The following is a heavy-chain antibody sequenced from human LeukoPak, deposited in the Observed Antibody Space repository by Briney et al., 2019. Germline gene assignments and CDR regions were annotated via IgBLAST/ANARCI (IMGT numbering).Heavy chain of an antibody. CDR3: ATSPAGTNWFDP. D-gene: IGHD6-13*01. V-gene: IGHV1-24*01. CDR1: GYTLTELS. Sequence: ASVKVSCKVSGYTLTELSMHWVRPAPGKGLEWMGGFDPEDGETIYAQKFQGRVTMTEDTSTDTAYMELSSLRSEDTAVYYCATSPAGTNWFDPWGQGTLVTVSS. CDR2: FDPEDGET. J-gene: IGHJ5*02.